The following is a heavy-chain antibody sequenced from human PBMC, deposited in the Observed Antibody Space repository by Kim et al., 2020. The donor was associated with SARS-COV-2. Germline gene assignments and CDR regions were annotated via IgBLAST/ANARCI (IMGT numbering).Heavy chain of an antibody. D-gene: IGHD1-1*01. V-gene: IGHV1-46*01. CDR3: ARDPRDNWNDEAHFDY. J-gene: IGHJ4*02. Sequence: KFQVRVTMTRDTSTRTVYMELSSLRSEETAVYYCARDPRDNWNDEAHFDYWGQGTLVTVSS.